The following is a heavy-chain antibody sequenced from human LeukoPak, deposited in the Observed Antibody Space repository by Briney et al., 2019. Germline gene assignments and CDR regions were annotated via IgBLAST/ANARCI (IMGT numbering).Heavy chain of an antibody. CDR3: ARDSTDWAFDI. CDR1: GFTFGSYS. Sequence: GGSLRLSCAASGFTFGSYSMNWVRQAPGKGLEWVSSISSSSSYIYYADSVKGRFTISRDNAKNSLYLQMNSLRAEDTAVYYCARDSTDWAFDIWGQGTMVTVS. D-gene: IGHD2-21*01. J-gene: IGHJ3*02. CDR2: ISSSSSYI. V-gene: IGHV3-21*01.